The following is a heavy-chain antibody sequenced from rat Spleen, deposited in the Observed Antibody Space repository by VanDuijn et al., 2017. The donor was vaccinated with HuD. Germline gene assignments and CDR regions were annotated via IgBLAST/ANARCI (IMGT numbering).Heavy chain of an antibody. J-gene: IGHJ4*01. CDR3: ARGAYYGYNPTDLGYVMDA. CDR2: ISPSGGST. D-gene: IGHD1-9*01. V-gene: IGHV5-58*01. Sequence: EVQLVESGGGLVQPGESLKLSCVASGFTFSSYWMYWIRQAPGKGLEWVASISPSGGSTYYRDSVKGRFTISRDNAKSTLYLQMNSLRSEDTATYYCARGAYYGYNPTDLGYVMDAWGQGASVTVSS. CDR1: GFTFSSYW.